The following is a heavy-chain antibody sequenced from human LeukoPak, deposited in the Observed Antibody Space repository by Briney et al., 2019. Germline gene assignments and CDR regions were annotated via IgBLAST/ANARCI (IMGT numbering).Heavy chain of an antibody. CDR1: GFTVSSNY. J-gene: IGHJ4*02. V-gene: IGHV3-53*01. Sequence: PGGSLRLSCAASGFTVSSNYMSWVRQAPGKGLEWVSVIYSGGSTYYADSVKGRFTISRDNSKNTLYLQMNSLRAEDTAVYYCARYNYGYEPYYFDYWGQGTLVTVSS. CDR3: ARYNYGYEPYYFDY. D-gene: IGHD3-16*01. CDR2: IYSGGST.